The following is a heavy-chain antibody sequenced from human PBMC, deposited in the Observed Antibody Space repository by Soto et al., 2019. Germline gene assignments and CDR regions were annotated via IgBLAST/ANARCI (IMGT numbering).Heavy chain of an antibody. D-gene: IGHD3-22*01. CDR3: AVYDQGATLHI. V-gene: IGHV1-2*02. CDR2: INPHSGDT. J-gene: IGHJ3*02. CDR1: GYTFINHY. Sequence: QEQLVQSGSEVKKPGASVRVSCKASGYTFINHYIHWLRQAPGQGPEWMGWINPHSGDTRFAQDFQDRVTMTRATSFHTAYMELSKLTSDVPAVFYCAVYDQGATLHICGQGTLVTVS.